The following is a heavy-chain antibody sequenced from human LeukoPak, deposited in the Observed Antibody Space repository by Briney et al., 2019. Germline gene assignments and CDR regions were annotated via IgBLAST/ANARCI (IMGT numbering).Heavy chain of an antibody. CDR1: GGSISSYY. CDR3: ARRVHYGDYFDY. CDR2: IDTSGNT. Sequence: SETLSLTCTVSGGSISSYYWSWIRQPAGKGLEWIGRIDTSGNTNYKPSLKSRVTMSVDTSKNQFSLKLSSVTAADTAVYYCARRVHYGDYFDYWGQGTLVTVSS. V-gene: IGHV4-4*07. J-gene: IGHJ4*02. D-gene: IGHD4-17*01.